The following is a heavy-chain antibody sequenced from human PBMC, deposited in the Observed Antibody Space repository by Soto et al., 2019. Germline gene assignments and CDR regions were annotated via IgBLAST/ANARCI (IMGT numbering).Heavy chain of an antibody. CDR3: ARIRGYWYGLDV. CDR2: ITGTGGNT. V-gene: IGHV3-23*01. CDR1: GFPLSTYG. J-gene: IGHJ6*02. Sequence: GGSLRLSCAASGFPLSTYGMTWVRQAPGKGLEWVSAITGTGGNTYYVDSVKGRFTSSRDNSKNMLYLQVNSLRVEDTAVYYCARIRGYWYGLDVWGQGTPVTVS.